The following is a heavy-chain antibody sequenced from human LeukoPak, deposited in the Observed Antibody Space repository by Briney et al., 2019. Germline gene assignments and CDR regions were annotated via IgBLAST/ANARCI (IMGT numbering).Heavy chain of an antibody. V-gene: IGHV3-21*01. Sequence: GGSLKLSCAASGFTFSSYSMNWVRQAPGKGLEWVSSISSSSSYIYYADSVKGRFTISRDNAKNSLYLQMNSLRAEDTAVYYCARDGSSGWYRGEDYWGQGTLVTVSS. CDR1: GFTFSSYS. CDR3: ARDGSSGWYRGEDY. CDR2: ISSSSSYI. J-gene: IGHJ4*02. D-gene: IGHD6-19*01.